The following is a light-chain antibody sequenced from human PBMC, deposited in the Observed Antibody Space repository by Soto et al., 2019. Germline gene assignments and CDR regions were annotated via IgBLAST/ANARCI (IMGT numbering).Light chain of an antibody. V-gene: IGKV3-11*01. CDR1: QSIGSY. CDR2: DAS. CDR3: QQAFSAEWT. J-gene: IGKJ1*01. Sequence: EIVLTQSPATLSLSLWERATLSCRASQSIGSYLAWYQHKLGQPPRLLIYDASNRASGIPVRFSGSGSGTDFTLTISSLQPEDFATYFCQQAFSAEWTFGQGTKVDIK.